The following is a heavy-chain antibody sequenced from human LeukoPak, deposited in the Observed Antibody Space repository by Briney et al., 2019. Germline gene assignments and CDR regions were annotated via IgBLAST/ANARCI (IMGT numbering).Heavy chain of an antibody. D-gene: IGHD6-25*01. Sequence: SETLSLTCTVSGGSISSYYWSWIRQPPGKGLEWIGEINHSGSTNYNPSLKSRGTISVDTSKNQFSLKLSSVTAADTAVYYCARGSIAAARGGGAWGQGTLVTVSS. CDR1: GGSISSYY. V-gene: IGHV4-34*01. CDR3: ARGSIAAARGGGA. CDR2: INHSGST. J-gene: IGHJ5*02.